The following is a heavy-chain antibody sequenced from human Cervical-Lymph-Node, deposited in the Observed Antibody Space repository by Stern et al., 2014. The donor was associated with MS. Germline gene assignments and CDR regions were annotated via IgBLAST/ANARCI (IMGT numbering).Heavy chain of an antibody. D-gene: IGHD6-13*01. J-gene: IGHJ3*02. Sequence: VQLVESGGGVVQPGRSLRLSCAASGFTFSSYAMHWVRQAPGKGLEWGAIISYDGSKRYYADSVKGRFTISRDNSKNTLHLQMNSLRAEDTAIYYCARERHLVIADAIDIWGLGTMVTVSS. CDR2: ISYDGSKR. CDR1: GFTFSSYA. CDR3: ARERHLVIADAIDI. V-gene: IGHV3-30-3*01.